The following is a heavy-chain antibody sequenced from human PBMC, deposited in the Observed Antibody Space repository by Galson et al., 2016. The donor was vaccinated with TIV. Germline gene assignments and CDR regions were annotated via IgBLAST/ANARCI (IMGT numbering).Heavy chain of an antibody. CDR1: GYTLNALS. J-gene: IGHJ6*02. Sequence: SVKVSCKVSGYTLNALSIHWVRQAPGKGLEWMGGLDPEEAETFYAHMFQGRVIMTEDTSTDTAYMELINLRSEDTAVYYCVTADTSKSFYYYYYGMDVWGQGTTVTVSS. CDR2: LDPEEAET. D-gene: IGHD2-2*01. V-gene: IGHV1-24*01. CDR3: VTADTSKSFYYYYYGMDV.